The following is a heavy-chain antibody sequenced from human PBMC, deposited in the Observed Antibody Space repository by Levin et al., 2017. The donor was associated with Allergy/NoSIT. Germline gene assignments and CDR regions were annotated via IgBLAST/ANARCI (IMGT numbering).Heavy chain of an antibody. CDR1: GFTVSSNY. Sequence: LSLTCAASGFTVSSNYMSWVRQAPGKGLEWVSVIYSGGSTYYADSVKGRFTISRDNSKNTLYLQMKSLRAEDTAVYYCARDPYCSGGSCYGMDVWGQGTTVTVSS. CDR2: IYSGGST. J-gene: IGHJ6*02. CDR3: ARDPYCSGGSCYGMDV. D-gene: IGHD2-15*01. V-gene: IGHV3-53*01.